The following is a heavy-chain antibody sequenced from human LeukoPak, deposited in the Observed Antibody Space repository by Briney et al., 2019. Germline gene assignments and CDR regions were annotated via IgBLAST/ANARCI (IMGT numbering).Heavy chain of an antibody. CDR3: ARVDGLSGNYYFDY. CDR1: GFNFNNYD. CDR2: IGTIGDT. J-gene: IGHJ4*02. Sequence: PGGSLRLSCAASGFNFNNYDMHWVRQGTGRGLEWVSSIGTIGDTYYPESVKGRFTVSRDNAKNSLYLHMNSLRAGDTAVYYCARVDGLSGNYYFDYWGQGILVTVSS. V-gene: IGHV3-13*01. D-gene: IGHD1-26*01.